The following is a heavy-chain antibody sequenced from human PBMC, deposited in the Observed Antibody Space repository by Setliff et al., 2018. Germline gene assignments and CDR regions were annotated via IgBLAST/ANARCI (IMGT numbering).Heavy chain of an antibody. J-gene: IGHJ4*02. Sequence: SFNFSFNSSFYIFIINSFHFLLQSPGQTLEWMGWIHAGSSNTLYSQRFQDRITISRDTSATTVHMELSSLRSDDTAVYYCARMSTSGPHYEYWGQGTLVTVSS. D-gene: IGHD2-8*02. CDR2: IHAGSSNT. V-gene: IGHV1-3*01. CDR1: FYIFIINS. CDR3: ARMSTSGPHYEY.